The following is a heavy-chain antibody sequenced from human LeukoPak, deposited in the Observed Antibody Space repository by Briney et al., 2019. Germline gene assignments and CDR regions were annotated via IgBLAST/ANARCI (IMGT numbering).Heavy chain of an antibody. CDR3: ARARRPYYDFWSGYSYYFDY. CDR2: INQGGSET. CDR1: GFTFSTYW. V-gene: IGHV3-7*03. Sequence: GGSLRLSCVTSGFTFSTYWMTWVRQAPGKGLEWVANINQGGSETHYVDSVKGRFTISRDNAKASLDLQLNSLRVEDTAVYYCARARRPYYDFWSGYSYYFDYWGQGTLVAVSS. J-gene: IGHJ4*02. D-gene: IGHD3-3*01.